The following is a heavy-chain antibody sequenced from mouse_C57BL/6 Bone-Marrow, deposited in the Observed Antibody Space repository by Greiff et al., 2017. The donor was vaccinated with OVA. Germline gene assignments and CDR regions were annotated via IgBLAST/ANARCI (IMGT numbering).Heavy chain of an antibody. CDR2: IDPENGDT. CDR1: GFNITDDY. Sequence: VQLQQSGAELVRPGASVKLSCTASGFNITDDYMHWVKQRPEQGLEWIGWIDPENGDTEYASKFQGKATITADTASNTAYLQLSSLTSEDTAVYYCTRPFLYFDYWGQGTTLTVSS. CDR3: TRPFLYFDY. J-gene: IGHJ2*01. V-gene: IGHV14-4*01.